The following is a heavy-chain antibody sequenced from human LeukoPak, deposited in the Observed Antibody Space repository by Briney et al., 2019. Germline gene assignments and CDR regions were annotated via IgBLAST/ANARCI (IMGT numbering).Heavy chain of an antibody. CDR1: GFTFSSYS. D-gene: IGHD3-10*01. J-gene: IGHJ5*02. CDR3: ARGIKYYYGSGSYVPGIIWFDP. Sequence: GGSLRLSCAASGFTFSSYSMNWVRQAPGKGLEWVSSISSSSSYIYYADSVKGRFTISRDNAKNSLYLQMKSLRAEDTAVYYCARGIKYYYGSGSYVPGIIWFDPWGQGTLVTVSS. CDR2: ISSSSSYI. V-gene: IGHV3-21*01.